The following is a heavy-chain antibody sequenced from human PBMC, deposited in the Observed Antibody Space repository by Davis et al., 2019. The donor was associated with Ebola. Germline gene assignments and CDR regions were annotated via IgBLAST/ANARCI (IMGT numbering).Heavy chain of an antibody. CDR1: GGSFSGYY. J-gene: IGHJ4*02. V-gene: IGHV4-34*01. CDR3: ARAATYGDYLFDY. CDR2: INHSGST. Sequence: SETLSLTCAVYGGSFSGYYWSWIRQPPGKGLEWIGEINHSGSTNYNPSLKSRVTISVDTSKNQFSLKLSSVTAADTAVYYCARAATYGDYLFDYWGQGTLVTVSS. D-gene: IGHD4-17*01.